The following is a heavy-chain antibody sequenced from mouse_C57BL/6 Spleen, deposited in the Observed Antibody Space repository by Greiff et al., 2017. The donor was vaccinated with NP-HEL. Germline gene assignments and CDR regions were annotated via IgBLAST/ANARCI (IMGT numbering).Heavy chain of an antibody. Sequence: VQLQQPGAELVKPGASVKLSCKASGYTFTSYWMQWVKQRPGQGLEWIGEIDPSDSYTNYNQKFKGKSTLTVDKSSSTAYMQLSSLTSEDSAVYYCARGTAQATAWFAYWGQGTLVTVSA. V-gene: IGHV1-50*01. CDR2: IDPSDSYT. CDR1: GYTFTSYW. D-gene: IGHD3-2*02. J-gene: IGHJ3*01. CDR3: ARGTAQATAWFAY.